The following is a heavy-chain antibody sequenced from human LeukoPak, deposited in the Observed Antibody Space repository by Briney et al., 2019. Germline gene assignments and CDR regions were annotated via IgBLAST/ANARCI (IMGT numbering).Heavy chain of an antibody. J-gene: IGHJ4*02. CDR1: GFTFSSYA. CDR2: ISYDGSNK. V-gene: IGHV3-30*04. D-gene: IGHD3-22*01. CDR3: ARSYDSSGQGAAFDY. Sequence: GGSLRLSCAASGFTFSSYAMHWVRQAPGKGLEWVALISYDGSNKYYADSVKGRFTISRDNSKNTLYLQMNSLRAEDTAVYYCARSYDSSGQGAAFDYWGQGTLVTVSS.